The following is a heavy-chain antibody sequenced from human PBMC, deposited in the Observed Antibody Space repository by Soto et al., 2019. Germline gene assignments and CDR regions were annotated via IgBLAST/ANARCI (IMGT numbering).Heavy chain of an antibody. CDR2: IKSKTDGGTT. D-gene: IGHD5-12*01. CDR1: GFTFSNAW. J-gene: IGHJ4*02. Sequence: EVQLVESGGGLVKPGGSLRLSCAASGFTFSNAWMSWVRQAPGKGLEWVGRIKSKTDGGTTDYAAPVKGRFTISRDDSKNTLYLQMNSLKTEDTAVYYCTTVTGQWLRWLDYWGQGTLVTVSS. V-gene: IGHV3-15*01. CDR3: TTVTGQWLRWLDY.